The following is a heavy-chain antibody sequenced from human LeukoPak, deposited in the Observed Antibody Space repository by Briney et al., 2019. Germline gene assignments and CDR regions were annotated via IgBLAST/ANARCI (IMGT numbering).Heavy chain of an antibody. CDR2: IYPGDSDT. J-gene: IGHJ3*02. D-gene: IGHD1-26*01. Sequence: GESLKISCKGSGYSFTSYWIGWVRQMPGKGLEWMGIIYPGDSDTRYSPSFQGQVTISADKSISTAYLQWSSLKASDTAMYYCASRSGSHRDNDAFDIWGQGTMVTVSS. V-gene: IGHV5-51*01. CDR3: ASRSGSHRDNDAFDI. CDR1: GYSFTSYW.